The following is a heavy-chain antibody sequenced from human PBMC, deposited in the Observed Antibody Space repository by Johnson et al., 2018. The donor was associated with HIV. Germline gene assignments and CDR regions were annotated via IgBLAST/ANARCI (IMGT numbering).Heavy chain of an antibody. V-gene: IGHV3-53*01. Sequence: VQLVESGGGLIQPGGSLRLSCAASGFTVSSNYMSWVRQAPGKGLEWVSVIYSGGRTYYADSVKGRFTISRDNSKNTLYLQMNSLKTEYTAVYYCTTAIPRSTTVITTPDAFDIWGQGTMVTVSS. CDR2: IYSGGRT. CDR3: TTAIPRSTTVITTPDAFDI. CDR1: GFTVSSNY. J-gene: IGHJ3*02. D-gene: IGHD4-17*01.